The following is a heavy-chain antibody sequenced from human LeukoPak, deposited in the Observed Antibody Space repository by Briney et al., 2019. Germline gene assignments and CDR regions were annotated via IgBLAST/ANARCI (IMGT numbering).Heavy chain of an antibody. CDR1: GGTFSSYA. D-gene: IGHD5-12*01. J-gene: IGHJ4*02. Sequence: SVKVSCKASGGTFSSYAISWVRQAPGQGLEWMGGIIPVFGTANYAQKFQGRVTITTDESTSTAYMELSSLRSEDTAVYYCARSRYSGYDRFLDYWGQGTLVTVSS. CDR2: IIPVFGTA. CDR3: ARSRYSGYDRFLDY. V-gene: IGHV1-69*05.